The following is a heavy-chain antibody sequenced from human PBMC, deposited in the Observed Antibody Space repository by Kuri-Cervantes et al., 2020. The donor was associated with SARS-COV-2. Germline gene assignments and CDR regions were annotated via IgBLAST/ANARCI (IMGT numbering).Heavy chain of an antibody. J-gene: IGHJ5*02. CDR2: IYYSGST. V-gene: IGHV4-31*03. CDR1: GGSISSGGYY. Sequence: SETLSLTCTVSGGSISSGGYYWSWIRQHPGKGLEWIGYIYYSGSTYHNPSLKSRVTISVDTSKNQFSLKLSSVTAADTAVYYCARASVWRFDPWGQGTLVTVSS. D-gene: IGHD2-8*01. CDR3: ARASVWRFDP.